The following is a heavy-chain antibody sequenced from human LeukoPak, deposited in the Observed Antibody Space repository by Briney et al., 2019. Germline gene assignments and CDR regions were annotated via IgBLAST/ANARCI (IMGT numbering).Heavy chain of an antibody. CDR2: ISAYNGNT. J-gene: IGHJ4*02. CDR3: ARDTSHITIFGVVIRYYFDY. CDR1: GYTFTSYG. D-gene: IGHD3-3*01. Sequence: ASVKVSCKASGYTFTSYGISWVRQAPGQGLEWMGRISAYNGNTNYAQKLQGRVTMTTDTSTSTAYMELRSLRSDDTAVYYCARDTSHITIFGVVIRYYFDYWGQGTLVTVSS. V-gene: IGHV1-18*01.